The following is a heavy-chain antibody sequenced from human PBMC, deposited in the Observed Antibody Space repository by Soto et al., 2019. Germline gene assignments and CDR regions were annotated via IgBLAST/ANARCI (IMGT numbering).Heavy chain of an antibody. V-gene: IGHV3-20*04. CDR3: AREPPGGMALVPFDY. CDR2: INWNGGST. Sequence: GGSLRLSCAASGFTFDDYGMSWVRQAPGKGLEWVSGINWNGGSTGYADSVKGRFTISRDNAKNSLYLQMNSLRAEDTALYYCAREPPGGMALVPFDYWGQGTLVTVSS. D-gene: IGHD6-6*01. CDR1: GFTFDDYG. J-gene: IGHJ4*02.